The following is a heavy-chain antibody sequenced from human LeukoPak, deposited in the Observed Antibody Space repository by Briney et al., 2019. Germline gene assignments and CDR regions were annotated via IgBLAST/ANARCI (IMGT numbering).Heavy chain of an antibody. CDR3: ARTQGRTLRLWLAFDI. V-gene: IGHV1-2*02. D-gene: IGHD5-18*01. CDR1: GYTFTGYY. J-gene: IGHJ3*02. Sequence: ASVKVSCKASGYTFTGYYMHWVRQAPGQGLEWMGWINPNSGGTNYAQKFQGRVTMTRDTSISTAYMELSRLRYDDTAVYYCARTQGRTLRLWLAFDIWGQGTMVTVSS. CDR2: INPNSGGT.